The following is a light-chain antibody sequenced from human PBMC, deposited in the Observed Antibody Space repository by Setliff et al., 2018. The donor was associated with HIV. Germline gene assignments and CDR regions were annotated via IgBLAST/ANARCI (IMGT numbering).Light chain of an antibody. CDR2: NVN. Sequence: QSALTQPASVSGSPGQSITISCTGTRSDVGGYDYVSWYQHHPGKAPKLIIYNVNKRPSGVSNRLSGSKSGNTASLTISRLQAEDEADYYCTSYTTSSSPYVFGTGTKVTV. CDR1: RSDVGGYDY. CDR3: TSYTTSSSPYV. V-gene: IGLV2-14*03. J-gene: IGLJ1*01.